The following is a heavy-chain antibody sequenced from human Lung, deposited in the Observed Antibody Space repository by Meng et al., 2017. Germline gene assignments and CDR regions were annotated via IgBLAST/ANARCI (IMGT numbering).Heavy chain of an antibody. J-gene: IGHJ5*02. V-gene: IGHV7-4-1*02. CDR1: GYTFSRYS. Sequence: QEQLVQSGSELKKPGASVKGSCEASGYTFSRYSMQWVRQAPGQGLEWMGWINTDTGKPTYAQGFTGRFVFSLDTSVRTAYLQISSLKAEDTAVYYCARDRGSSGWSNWFDPWGQGTLVTVSS. D-gene: IGHD6-13*01. CDR2: INTDTGKP. CDR3: ARDRGSSGWSNWFDP.